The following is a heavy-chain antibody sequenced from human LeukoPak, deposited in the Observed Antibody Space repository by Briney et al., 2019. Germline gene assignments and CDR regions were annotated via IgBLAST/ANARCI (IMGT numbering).Heavy chain of an antibody. CDR3: GKGVWLARDY. J-gene: IGHJ4*02. V-gene: IGHV4-59*01. D-gene: IGHD6-19*01. CDR1: GGSISSYY. CDR2: INHSGNT. Sequence: SETLSLTCTLSGGSISSYYWSWIRQPPGKGLEWIGDINHSGNTNYNPSLNYNPSLKSRVTISVDTSKNQFFLKLSSVTAADTAVYYCGKGVWLARDYWGQGTLVTVSS.